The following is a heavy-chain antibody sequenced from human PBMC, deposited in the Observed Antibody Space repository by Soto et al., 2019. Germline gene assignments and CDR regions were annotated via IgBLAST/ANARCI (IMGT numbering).Heavy chain of an antibody. Sequence: QVQLVQSGAEVKKPGASVKVSCKASGFTLSTNDINWVRQAPGQGLQWMGWMNANVDATDSPQEFKGRVTMTGNASISTAYMELSNLTADATAVYYATREVVDVSSLLFDPWGQGTLVTVSS. V-gene: IGHV1-8*01. CDR2: MNANVDAT. CDR1: GFTLSTND. D-gene: IGHD3-10*01. J-gene: IGHJ5*02. CDR3: TREVVDVSSLLFDP.